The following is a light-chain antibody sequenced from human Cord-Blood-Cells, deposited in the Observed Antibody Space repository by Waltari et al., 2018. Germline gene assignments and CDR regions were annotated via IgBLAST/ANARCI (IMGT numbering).Light chain of an antibody. CDR1: SLRSYY. Sequence: SSELTQDPAVSVALGQTVRITCQGDSLRSYYASWYQQKPGQGPVLVIYGKNNRPSGIPDRFSGSSAGNTASLTSTGAQAEEEADYYCNSRDSSGNHLVFGGGTKLTVL. CDR3: NSRDSSGNHLV. CDR2: GKN. V-gene: IGLV3-19*01. J-gene: IGLJ2*01.